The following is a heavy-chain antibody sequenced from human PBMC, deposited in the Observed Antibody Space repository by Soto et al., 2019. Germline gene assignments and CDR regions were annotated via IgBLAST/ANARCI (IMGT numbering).Heavy chain of an antibody. CDR1: GFTFSSYW. CDR2: IKQDGSEK. D-gene: IGHD4-17*01. J-gene: IGHJ6*03. Sequence: PGGSLRLSCAASGFTFSSYWMSWVRQAPGKGLEWVANIKQDGSEKYYVDSVKGRFTISRDNAKNSLYLQMNSLRAEDTAVYYCARLDDYGDLEYYYYMDVWGKGTTVTVSS. CDR3: ARLDDYGDLEYYYYMDV. V-gene: IGHV3-7*01.